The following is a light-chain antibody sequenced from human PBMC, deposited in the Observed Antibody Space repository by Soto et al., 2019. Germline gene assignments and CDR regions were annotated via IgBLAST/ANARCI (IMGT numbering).Light chain of an antibody. Sequence: QYALTQPTSVSGSPGQSITISCTGNHNDIDTYDYVSWYQQHPGRAPRLLIYGVTTRPSGISDRFSASKSGLTASLTISGLQPEDEADYYCSSFTSDRIYVFGPGTKLTVL. CDR3: SSFTSDRIYV. J-gene: IGLJ1*01. V-gene: IGLV2-14*03. CDR2: GVT. CDR1: HNDIDTYDY.